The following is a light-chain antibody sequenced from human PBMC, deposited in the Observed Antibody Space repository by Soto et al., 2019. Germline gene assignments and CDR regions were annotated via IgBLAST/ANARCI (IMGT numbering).Light chain of an antibody. V-gene: IGKV1-5*01. CDR1: QTTGDW. CDR3: QQHNSSPWT. CDR2: DVS. J-gene: IGKJ1*01. Sequence: IHMTQSPSTLSASVGDRVTITCRASQTTGDWLAWYQQKPGKAPHLLIYDVSSLESGVPSRFRGRGSGTEITLTIDGLQPDDFATYYCQQHNSSPWTVGQGTKVEI.